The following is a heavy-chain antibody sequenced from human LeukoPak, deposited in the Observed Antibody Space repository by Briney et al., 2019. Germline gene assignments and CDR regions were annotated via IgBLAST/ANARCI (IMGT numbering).Heavy chain of an antibody. J-gene: IGHJ4*02. CDR1: GFTFTNYG. Sequence: GSLRLSCAASGFTFTNYGMTWVRQAPGKGLEWVSSISGSAIYYADSVKGRFTISRDNAKNSLYLQMNSLRAEDTAVYYCARDESGGYYDSSGYSYWGQGTLVTVSS. V-gene: IGHV3-21*01. CDR2: ISGSAI. D-gene: IGHD3-22*01. CDR3: ARDESGGYYDSSGYSY.